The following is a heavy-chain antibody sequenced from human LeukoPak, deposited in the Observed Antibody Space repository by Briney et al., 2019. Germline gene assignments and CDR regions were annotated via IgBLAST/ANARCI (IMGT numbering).Heavy chain of an antibody. J-gene: IGHJ4*02. CDR2: IYYSGNT. CDR1: GGSISSSSYY. Sequence: SETLSLTCTVSGGSISSSSYYWGWIRQPPGKGLEWIGSIYYSGNTYYNASLKSRVTISVDTSKNQFSLKLSSVTAADTAVYYCARGQSQTDYWGQGTLVTVSS. CDR3: ARGQSQTDY. V-gene: IGHV4-39*07.